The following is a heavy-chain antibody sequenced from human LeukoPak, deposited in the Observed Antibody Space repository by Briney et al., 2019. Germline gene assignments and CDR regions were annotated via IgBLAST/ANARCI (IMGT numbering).Heavy chain of an antibody. CDR1: GYTFTNYW. D-gene: IGHD3-22*01. CDR3: ARRVDSGFSFDF. CDR2: IYAGDSDT. J-gene: IGHJ4*02. Sequence: GESLKISCKGSGYTFTNYWIAWVRQMPAKGLEWMGIIYAGDSDTRYSPSFQGQVTISADRSISTAYLQWSSLKASDTAMYYCARRVDSGFSFDFWGQGTLVTVSS. V-gene: IGHV5-51*01.